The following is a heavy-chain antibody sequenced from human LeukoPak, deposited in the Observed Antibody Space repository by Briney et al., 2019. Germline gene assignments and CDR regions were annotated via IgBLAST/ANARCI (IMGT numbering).Heavy chain of an antibody. CDR1: GGSISSSNW. J-gene: IGHJ4*02. V-gene: IGHV4-4*02. CDR2: IYHSGST. Sequence: PSETLSLTCAVSGGSISSSNWWSWVRQPPGKGLEWIGEIYHSGSTNYNPSLKSRVTISVDKSKNQFSLKLSSVTTADTAVYYCARDGIAAAGTTDYWGQGTLVTVSS. D-gene: IGHD6-13*01. CDR3: ARDGIAAAGTTDY.